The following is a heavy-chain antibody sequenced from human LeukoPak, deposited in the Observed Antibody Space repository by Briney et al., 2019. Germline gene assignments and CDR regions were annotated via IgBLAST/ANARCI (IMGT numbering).Heavy chain of an antibody. D-gene: IGHD3-10*01. CDR3: ARVAKYYYGSETYYFFEH. CDR2: INQDGSEK. J-gene: IGHJ4*02. CDR1: GFTFTTYW. V-gene: IGHV3-7*01. Sequence: GESLRLSCAASGFTFTTYWMSWVRQAPGKGLEWVANINQDGSEKYFVDSVKGRFTISRDNAKNSLYLQMSSLRVKDTAVYYCARVAKYYYGSETYYFFEHWGQGTPVTASS.